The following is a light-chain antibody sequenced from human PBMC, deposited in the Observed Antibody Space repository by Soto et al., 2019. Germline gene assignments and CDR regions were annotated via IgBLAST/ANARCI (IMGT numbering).Light chain of an antibody. CDR1: QSVSSN. J-gene: IGKJ1*01. Sequence: EVVMTQSPATLSVSPGERATLSCRASQSVSSNLAWYQQNRGQAPRLLIYGASTSATGVPARFSGSGSGTEFTLTISSLQSEDFAVYYCQQYINWPRTFGQGSKVEIK. V-gene: IGKV3-15*01. CDR2: GAS. CDR3: QQYINWPRT.